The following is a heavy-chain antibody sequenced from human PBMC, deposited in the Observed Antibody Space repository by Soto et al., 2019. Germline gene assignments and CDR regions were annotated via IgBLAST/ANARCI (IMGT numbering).Heavy chain of an antibody. CDR1: GGSISSSSYY. D-gene: IGHD3-9*01. CDR2: VYYSGST. J-gene: IGHJ4*02. Sequence: SEPLSLTCTVSGGSISSSSYYRGWVRQPPGKGLEWIGSVYYSGSTYYNPSLESRVTISVDKSKNQFSLKLMSLSAADTAVYYCGRLEGLATISYYFDYWGQGALVTVSS. V-gene: IGHV4-39*01. CDR3: GRLEGLATISYYFDY.